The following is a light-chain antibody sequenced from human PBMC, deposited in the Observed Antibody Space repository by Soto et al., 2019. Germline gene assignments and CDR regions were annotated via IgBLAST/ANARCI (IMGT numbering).Light chain of an antibody. CDR2: DAS. J-gene: IGKJ4*01. Sequence: EIVLTQSPATLSLSPGERATLSCRASQSVNNYLAWYQQKPGQAPRLLMYDASNRATGIPAKFSGSGSGTDFTLTISSLEPEDFAIYYCQQRSDWLLTFGGGTKVEIK. V-gene: IGKV3-11*01. CDR1: QSVNNY. CDR3: QQRSDWLLT.